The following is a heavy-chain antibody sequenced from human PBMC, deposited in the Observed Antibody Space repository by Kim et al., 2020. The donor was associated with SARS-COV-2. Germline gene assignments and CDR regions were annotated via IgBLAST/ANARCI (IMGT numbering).Heavy chain of an antibody. Sequence: ASVKVSCKASGYTFTSYGISWVRQAPGQGLEWMGWISAYNGNTNYAQKLQGRVTMTTDTSTSTAYMELRSLRSDDTAVYYCARGLGYCSSTSCYFFDYWGQGTLVTVSS. CDR1: GYTFTSYG. CDR2: ISAYNGNT. J-gene: IGHJ4*02. CDR3: ARGLGYCSSTSCYFFDY. V-gene: IGHV1-18*01. D-gene: IGHD2-2*01.